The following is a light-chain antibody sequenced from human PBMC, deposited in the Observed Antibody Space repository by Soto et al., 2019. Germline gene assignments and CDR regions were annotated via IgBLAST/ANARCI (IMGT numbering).Light chain of an antibody. V-gene: IGKV3-15*01. CDR3: QQYNNWPVT. J-gene: IGKJ1*01. CDR2: GAS. CDR1: QSVSSN. Sequence: EIVMTQSPATLSVSPGERATLSCRASQSVSSNLAWYQQKPGQAPRLLIYGASTRATGIPARFSGSGSGTEFKLTISSLQSEDFAVYYCQQYNNWPVTFGQGTKVEIK.